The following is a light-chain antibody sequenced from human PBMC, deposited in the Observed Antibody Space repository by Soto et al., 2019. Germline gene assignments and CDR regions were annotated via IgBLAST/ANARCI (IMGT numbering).Light chain of an antibody. V-gene: IGKV1-5*01. Sequence: DIQMTQSPSALSASVGDRVTITCRASQRVSSWLAWYQQKPGKAPKLLIYDASSLESGVPSRFSGSGSGTEFTLTISSLQPDDFATYYCQQYNSYRTFGQGTKV. CDR2: DAS. J-gene: IGKJ1*01. CDR1: QRVSSW. CDR3: QQYNSYRT.